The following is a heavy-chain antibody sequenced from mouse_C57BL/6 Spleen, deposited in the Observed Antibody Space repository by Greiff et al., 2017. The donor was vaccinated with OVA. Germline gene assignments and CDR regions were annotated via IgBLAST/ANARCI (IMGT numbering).Heavy chain of an antibody. CDR2: IHPSDSDT. J-gene: IGHJ1*03. D-gene: IGHD1-1*01. CDR1: GYTFTSYW. Sequence: QVQLQQPGAELVKPGASVKVSCKASGYTFTSYWMHWVKQRPGQGLEWIGRIHPSDSDTNYNQKFKGKATLTVDKSSSTAYMQLSSLTSEDSAVYYCAIMNAVATVVAGDWYFDVWGTGTTVTVSS. V-gene: IGHV1-74*01. CDR3: AIMNAVATVVAGDWYFDV.